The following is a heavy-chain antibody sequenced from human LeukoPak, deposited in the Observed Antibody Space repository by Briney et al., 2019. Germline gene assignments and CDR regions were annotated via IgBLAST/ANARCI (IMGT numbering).Heavy chain of an antibody. Sequence: GGSLRLSCAASGFTFSSYCMNWARQAPGKGPEWVASINHNGNVNYYVDSVKGRFTISGDNAKNSLYLQMSNLRAEDTAVYFCARGGGLDVWGLGATVTVSS. CDR2: INHNGNVN. D-gene: IGHD3-16*01. CDR1: GFTFSSYC. V-gene: IGHV3-7*03. J-gene: IGHJ6*02. CDR3: ARGGGLDV.